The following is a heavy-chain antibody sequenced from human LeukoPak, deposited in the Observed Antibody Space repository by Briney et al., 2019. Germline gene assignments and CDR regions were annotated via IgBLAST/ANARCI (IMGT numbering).Heavy chain of an antibody. D-gene: IGHD1-1*01. J-gene: IGHJ4*02. CDR1: NYTFTSHD. CDR2: ISPYTGNT. V-gene: IGHV1-18*01. Sequence: ASVKVSCKASNYTFTSHDISWVRQAPGQGLEWMGWISPYTGNTKYAQKLQGRVTMTTSTSTSIVYMELRSLRSDDTAVYFCAREGGTWVPFDYWGQGTLVTVSS. CDR3: AREGGTWVPFDY.